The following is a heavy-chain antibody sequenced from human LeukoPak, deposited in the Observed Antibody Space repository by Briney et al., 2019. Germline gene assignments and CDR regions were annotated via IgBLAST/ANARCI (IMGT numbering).Heavy chain of an antibody. CDR3: ARGTTALMDV. Sequence: GGSLRLSCAASGFPFSSYSMNWVRQAPGKGLEWVSSISSGTSFIYYADSVKGRFTISRDNAKNSLYLQMNSLRAEDTAVYYCARGTTALMDVWGKGTTVTVSS. CDR1: GFPFSSYS. V-gene: IGHV3-21*01. D-gene: IGHD2-21*02. J-gene: IGHJ6*03. CDR2: ISSGTSFI.